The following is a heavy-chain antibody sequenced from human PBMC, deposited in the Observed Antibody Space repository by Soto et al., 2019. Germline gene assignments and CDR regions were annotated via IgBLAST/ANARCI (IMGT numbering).Heavy chain of an antibody. CDR3: VRAVPDRNPYNWNYESFDY. D-gene: IGHD1-7*01. J-gene: IGHJ4*02. V-gene: IGHV1-2*01. CDR1: GYTFTGYY. Sequence: ASVKVSCKASGYTFTGYYMHWVRQAPGQGLEWMGWINPNSGGTNYAQKFQGRVTITSDRSVSTAYMELSSLRSEDMVVYSCVRAVPDRNPYNWNYESFDYWGQGTLVTVSS. CDR2: INPNSGGT.